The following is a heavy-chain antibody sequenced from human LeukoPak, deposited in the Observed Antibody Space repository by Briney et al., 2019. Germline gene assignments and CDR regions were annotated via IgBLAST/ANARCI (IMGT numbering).Heavy chain of an antibody. Sequence: GGSLGLSCAASGFTFSSYWMHWVRQAPGKGLVCVSGTNTDGSSTMYADSVKGRFTIAGDNAKNTLYLQMNSLRAEDTAVYYCYGANAEHWGQGTLVTVSS. CDR2: TNTDGSST. CDR3: YGANAEH. V-gene: IGHV3-74*03. J-gene: IGHJ1*01. CDR1: GFTFSSYW. D-gene: IGHD4-23*01.